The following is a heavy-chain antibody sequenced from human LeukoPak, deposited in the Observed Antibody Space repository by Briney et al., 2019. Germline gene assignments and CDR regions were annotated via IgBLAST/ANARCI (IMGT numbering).Heavy chain of an antibody. D-gene: IGHD2-2*01. J-gene: IGHJ5*02. CDR2: IIPIFGTA. Sequence: ASVKVSCKASGGTFSSYAISWVRQAPGQGLEWMGRIIPIFGTANYAQKFQGRVTITTDESTSTAYMELSSLRSEDTAVYYCARDLGSRYCSRTSCSDNNWFDPWGQGTLVTVSS. CDR1: GGTFSSYA. CDR3: ARDLGSRYCSRTSCSDNNWFDP. V-gene: IGHV1-69*05.